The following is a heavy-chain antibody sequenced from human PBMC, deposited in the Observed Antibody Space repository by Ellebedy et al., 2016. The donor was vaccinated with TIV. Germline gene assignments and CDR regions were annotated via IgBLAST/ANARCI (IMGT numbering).Heavy chain of an antibody. V-gene: IGHV3-23*01. CDR1: GFTFSNYA. CDR3: NREQPTFGLVKVDF. Sequence: GESLKISCAASGFTFSNYAISWVRQAPGKGLEWVSGSISSGGSTYYTDSVTGRFTMSRDNSKNTLYLQMNSLKTEDTAVYYCNREQPTFGLVKVDFWGQGTLVTVSS. D-gene: IGHD3/OR15-3a*01. CDR2: SISSGGST. J-gene: IGHJ4*02.